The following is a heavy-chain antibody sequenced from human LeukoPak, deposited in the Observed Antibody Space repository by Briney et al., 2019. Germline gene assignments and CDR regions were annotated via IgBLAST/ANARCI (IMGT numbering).Heavy chain of an antibody. D-gene: IGHD2-15*01. CDR1: GFTFSSYS. CDR3: ARMDLGYCSGGSCPRHFDY. CDR2: ISSSSSYI. J-gene: IGHJ4*02. V-gene: IGHV3-21*01. Sequence: GGSLRLSCAASGFTFSSYSMNWVRQAPGKGLEWVSSISSSSSYIYYADSVKGRFTISRDNAKNSLYLQMNSLRAADTAVYYCARMDLGYCSGGSCPRHFDYWGQGTLVTVSS.